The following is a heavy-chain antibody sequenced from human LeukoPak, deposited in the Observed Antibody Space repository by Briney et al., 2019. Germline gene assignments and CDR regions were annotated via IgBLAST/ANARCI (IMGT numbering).Heavy chain of an antibody. CDR1: GFTFSSYW. J-gene: IGHJ6*03. V-gene: IGHV3-7*01. D-gene: IGHD2-2*01. Sequence: GGSLRLSCAASGFTFSSYWMSWVRQAPGQGLGWVANIKQDGSEKYYVDSVKGRFTISRDNAKNSLYLQMNSLRAEDTAVYYCARGPLPAALYYYYMDVWGKGTTVTVSS. CDR3: ARGPLPAALYYYYMDV. CDR2: IKQDGSEK.